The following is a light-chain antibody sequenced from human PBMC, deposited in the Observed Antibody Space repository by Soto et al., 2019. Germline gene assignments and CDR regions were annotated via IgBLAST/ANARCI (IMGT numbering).Light chain of an antibody. V-gene: IGLV2-14*01. Sequence: QSVLTQPASLSGSPGQSITISRPGKSREFGGYNYVSWYQQHPGKAPKLMTYDVSNRPSGVSNRFSGSKSGNTASLTISGLQAEDEADYYCSSYTSSSTFYVFGTGTKVTVL. CDR1: SREFGGYNY. CDR2: DVS. J-gene: IGLJ1*01. CDR3: SSYTSSSTFYV.